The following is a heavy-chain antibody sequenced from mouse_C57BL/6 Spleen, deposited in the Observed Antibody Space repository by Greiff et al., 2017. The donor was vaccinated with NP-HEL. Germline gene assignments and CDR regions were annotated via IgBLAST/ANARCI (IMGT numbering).Heavy chain of an antibody. V-gene: IGHV1-26*01. CDR3: ARGAGYDYDGFDY. J-gene: IGHJ2*01. D-gene: IGHD2-4*01. Sequence: EVQLQQSGPELVKPGASVKISCKASGYTFTDYYMNWVKQSHGKSLEWIGDINPNNGGTSYNQKFKGKATLTVDKSSSTAYMELRSLTSEDSAVYYCARGAGYDYDGFDYWGQGTTLTVSS. CDR1: GYTFTDYY. CDR2: INPNNGGT.